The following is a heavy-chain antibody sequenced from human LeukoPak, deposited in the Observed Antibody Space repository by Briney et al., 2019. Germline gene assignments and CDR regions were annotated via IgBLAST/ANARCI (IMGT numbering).Heavy chain of an antibody. CDR2: IYYSGST. J-gene: IGHJ4*02. Sequence: SETLSLTCTVSGGSISSSSYYWGWIRQPPGKGLEWIGSIYYSGSTYYNPSLKSRVTISVDTSKNQLSLKLSSVTAADTAVYYCARRSDYVLTFDYWGQGTLVTVSS. CDR3: ARRSDYVLTFDY. V-gene: IGHV4-39*01. CDR1: GGSISSSSYY. D-gene: IGHD3-16*01.